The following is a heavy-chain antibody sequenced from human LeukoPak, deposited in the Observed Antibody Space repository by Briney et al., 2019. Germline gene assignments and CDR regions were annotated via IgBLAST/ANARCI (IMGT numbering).Heavy chain of an antibody. CDR3: ARVGSYYYFDY. CDR1: GYSISSGYY. V-gene: IGHV4-38-2*02. J-gene: IGHJ4*02. CDR2: IYHGGST. D-gene: IGHD1-26*01. Sequence: PSETLSLTCTVSGYSISSGYYWGWIRQPPGKGLEWIGNIYHGGSTYYNPSLKSRVTISLDTSKNQFSLRLSSVTAADTAVYYCARVGSYYYFDYWGQGTLVTVSS.